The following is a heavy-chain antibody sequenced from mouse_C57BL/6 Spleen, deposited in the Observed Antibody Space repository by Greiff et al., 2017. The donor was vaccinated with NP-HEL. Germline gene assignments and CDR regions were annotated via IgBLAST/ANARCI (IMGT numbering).Heavy chain of an antibody. V-gene: IGHV1-63*01. CDR3: ARSAGPWYFDV. D-gene: IGHD1-2*01. CDR1: GYTFTNYW. Sequence: QVQLQQSGAELVRPGTSVKMSCKASGYTFTNYWIGWAKQRPGHGLEWIGDIYPGGGYTNYNEKFKGKATLTADKSYSTAYMQFSSLTSEDSAIYYCARSAGPWYFDVWGTGTTVTVSS. CDR2: IYPGGGYT. J-gene: IGHJ1*03.